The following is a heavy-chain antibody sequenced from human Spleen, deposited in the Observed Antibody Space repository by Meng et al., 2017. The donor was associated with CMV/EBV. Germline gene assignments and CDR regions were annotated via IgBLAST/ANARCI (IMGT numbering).Heavy chain of an antibody. CDR1: GYTFTSYY. Sequence: ASVKVSCKASGYTFTSYYFHWVRQAPGQGLEWVGIINPNGGSTGYAQKFQGRVTMTRDTSTSTVYMELRSLRSDDTAIYYCARHCSSSGCHSEYDALDVWGQGTLVTVSS. CDR2: INPNGGST. CDR3: ARHCSSSGCHSEYDALDV. D-gene: IGHD2-2*02. J-gene: IGHJ3*01. V-gene: IGHV1-46*01.